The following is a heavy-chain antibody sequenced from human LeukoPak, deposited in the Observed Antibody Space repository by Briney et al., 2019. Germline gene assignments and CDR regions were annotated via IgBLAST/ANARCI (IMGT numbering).Heavy chain of an antibody. J-gene: IGHJ4*02. V-gene: IGHV4-4*02. CDR1: GDSISSTYW. CDR2: IHHSGVT. CDR3: APSPCSGNSCHRFDF. D-gene: IGHD2-15*01. Sequence: SETLSLTCAVSGDSISSTYWWSWVRQPPGKGLEWIGEIHHSGVTKYNPSLKSRVTISVDKSKNQFSLKLSSVTAADTAVYYCAPSPCSGNSCHRFDFWGQGTQVTVSS.